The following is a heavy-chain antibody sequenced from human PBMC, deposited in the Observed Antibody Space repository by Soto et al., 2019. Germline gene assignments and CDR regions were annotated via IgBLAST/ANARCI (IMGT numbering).Heavy chain of an antibody. CDR3: ARGAFGAYYLDY. D-gene: IGHD3-3*01. V-gene: IGHV3-74*01. J-gene: IGHJ4*02. CDR2: IKGDVSTT. Sequence: EVQLVESGGGLVQPGGSLRLSCAASGFTFTSYWIHWVRQAPGEGLVWVSRIKGDVSTTNYADSVKVRFTISRDNAKNTVFLQMNSLRAEDTAVYYCARGAFGAYYLDYWGQGTLVTVSS. CDR1: GFTFTSYW.